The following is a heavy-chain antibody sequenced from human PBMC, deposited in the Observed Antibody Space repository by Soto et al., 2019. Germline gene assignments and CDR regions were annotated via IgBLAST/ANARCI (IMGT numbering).Heavy chain of an antibody. Sequence: QVQLVQSGAEVKKPGSSVKVSCKASGGTFSSYAISWVRHAPGQGLEWMGGIIPIFGTANYAQKFQGRVTITADESTSTAYMELSSLRSEDTAVYYCARVRWEHQVYGMDVWGQGTTVTVSS. D-gene: IGHD1-26*01. CDR2: IIPIFGTA. CDR1: GGTFSSYA. CDR3: ARVRWEHQVYGMDV. V-gene: IGHV1-69*01. J-gene: IGHJ6*02.